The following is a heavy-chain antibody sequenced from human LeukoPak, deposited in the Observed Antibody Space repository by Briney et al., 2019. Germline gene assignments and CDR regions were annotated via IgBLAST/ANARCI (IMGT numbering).Heavy chain of an antibody. CDR1: DGSINTSGYS. CDR3: ARLAAAGTRTGIDS. J-gene: IGHJ4*02. V-gene: IGHV4-39*07. D-gene: IGHD6-13*01. Sequence: PSETLSLTCTVSDGSINTSGYSWGWIRQPPGKGLEWIGNIYYSGSTYYNPSLKSRLTISVDTSKNQFSLKLSSVTAADTAVYYCARLAAAGTRTGIDSWGQGTLVTVSS. CDR2: IYYSGST.